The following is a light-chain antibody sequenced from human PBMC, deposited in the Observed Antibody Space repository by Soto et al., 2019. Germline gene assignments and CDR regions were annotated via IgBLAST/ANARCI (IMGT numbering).Light chain of an antibody. CDR1: SSDVGSYNR. CDR2: EVS. Sequence: QSVLTQPPSVSGSPGQSVTISCTGTSSDVGSYNRVSWYHQPPGTAPKLMIYEVSNRPSGVPDRFSGSKSGNTASLTISGLQAEDEADYYCSSFTSSSTDVFGTGTKVTVL. CDR3: SSFTSSSTDV. J-gene: IGLJ1*01. V-gene: IGLV2-18*02.